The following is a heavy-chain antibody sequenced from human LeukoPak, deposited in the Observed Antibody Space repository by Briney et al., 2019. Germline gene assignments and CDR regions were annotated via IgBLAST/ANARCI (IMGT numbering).Heavy chain of an antibody. V-gene: IGHV3-7*01. CDR1: GFTFSSYW. D-gene: IGHD2-2*01. CDR2: IKQDGSEK. CDR3: ARRDCSSTSCYGSGSYQPDY. J-gene: IGHJ4*02. Sequence: GGSLRLSCAASGFTFSSYWMSWVRQAPGKGLEWVANIKQDGSEKYYVDSVKGRFTISRDNAKNSLYLQMNSLRAEDRAVYYCARRDCSSTSCYGSGSYQPDYWGQGTLVTVSS.